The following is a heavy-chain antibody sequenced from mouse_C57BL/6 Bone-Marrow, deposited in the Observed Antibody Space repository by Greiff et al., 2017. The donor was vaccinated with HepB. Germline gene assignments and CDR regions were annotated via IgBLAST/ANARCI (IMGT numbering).Heavy chain of an antibody. CDR3: ARQTTVVAYYAMDY. V-gene: IGHV5-17*03. J-gene: IGHJ4*01. Sequence: EVKVVESGGGLVKPGGSLKLSCAASGFTFSDYGMHWVRQAPEKGLEWVAYISSGSSTIYYADTVKGRFTISRDNAKNTLYLQMSSLKSEDTAMYYCARQTTVVAYYAMDYWGQGTSVTVSS. CDR1: GFTFSDYG. D-gene: IGHD1-1*01. CDR2: ISSGSSTI.